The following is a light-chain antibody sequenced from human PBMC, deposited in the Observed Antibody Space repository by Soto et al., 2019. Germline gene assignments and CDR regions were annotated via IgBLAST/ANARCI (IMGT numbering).Light chain of an antibody. V-gene: IGKV3-15*01. J-gene: IGKJ1*01. CDR1: RSGVSN. CDR2: GAS. Sequence: EIVMTPSPATLSVSPGERATLSCRAARSGVSNLAWCQQKPGQAARLLIYGASTRATGIPARFSGSGSGTEFTLPISSLQSEDFAVFYCQQYNNWPPWTFGQGTKVDIK. CDR3: QQYNNWPPWT.